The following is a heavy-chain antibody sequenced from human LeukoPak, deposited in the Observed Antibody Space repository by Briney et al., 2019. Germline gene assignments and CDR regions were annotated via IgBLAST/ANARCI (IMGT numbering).Heavy chain of an antibody. CDR1: GFTFSSYS. D-gene: IGHD1-14*01. J-gene: IGHJ4*02. CDR2: IPYDGSNK. CDR3: AKDHYNPIAGGWVDY. V-gene: IGHV3-30*18. Sequence: PGGSLRLSCAASGFTFSSYSMNWVRQAPGKGLEWVALIPYDGSNKYYADSVKGRFIMSRDTPKNTLYRQTNSLMAADPSIYYCAKDHYNPIAGGWVDYWGQGTLVTVSS.